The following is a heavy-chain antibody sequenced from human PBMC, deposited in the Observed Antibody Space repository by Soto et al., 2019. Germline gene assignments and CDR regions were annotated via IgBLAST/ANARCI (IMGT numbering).Heavy chain of an antibody. D-gene: IGHD2-2*02. CDR1: GGTFSSYA. CDR2: IIPIFGTA. Sequence: ASVKVSCKASGGTFSSYAISWVRQAPGQGLEWMGGIIPIFGTANYAQKFQGRVTITADESTSTAYMELSSLRSEDTAVYYCASSTGGYCSSTSCYTGQDWGQGTLVTVS. J-gene: IGHJ4*02. CDR3: ASSTGGYCSSTSCYTGQD. V-gene: IGHV1-69*13.